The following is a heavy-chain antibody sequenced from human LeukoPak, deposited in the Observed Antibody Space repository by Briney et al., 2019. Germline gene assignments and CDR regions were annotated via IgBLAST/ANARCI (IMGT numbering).Heavy chain of an antibody. V-gene: IGHV3-48*02. Sequence: GGSLRLSFAASGFTFSSYSMNWVRQAPGKGLEWVSFIIGSGDLIYYADSVTGRLTISRDNAKNSLYLQMNSLRDDDTAVYYCARVRGATLSYHYFDYWGQGALVTVSS. CDR1: GFTFSSYS. CDR3: ARVRGATLSYHYFDY. J-gene: IGHJ4*02. CDR2: IIGSGDLI. D-gene: IGHD1-26*01.